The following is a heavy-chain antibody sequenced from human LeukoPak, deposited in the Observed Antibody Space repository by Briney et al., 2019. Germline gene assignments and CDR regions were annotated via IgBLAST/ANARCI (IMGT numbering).Heavy chain of an antibody. V-gene: IGHV1-2*02. CDR3: ARVESGLLWFGEFNAFDI. CDR1: GYTFTGYY. CDR2: VNPNSGGT. Sequence: ASVKVSCKASGYTFTGYYMHWVRQAPGQGLEWMGWVNPNSGGTNYAQKFQGRVTMTRDTSISTAYMELSRLRSDDTAVYYCARVESGLLWFGEFNAFDIWGQGTMVTVSS. D-gene: IGHD3-10*01. J-gene: IGHJ3*02.